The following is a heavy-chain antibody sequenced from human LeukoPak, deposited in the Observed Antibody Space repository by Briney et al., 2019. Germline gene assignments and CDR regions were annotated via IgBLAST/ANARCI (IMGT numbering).Heavy chain of an antibody. J-gene: IGHJ4*02. CDR1: GFTFDDYA. D-gene: IGHD3-10*01. Sequence: GRSPRLSCAASGFTFDDYAMHWVRQAPGKGLEWVSGISWNSGSIGYADSVKGRFTISRDNAKNSLYLQMNSLRAEDTALYYCAKDTQHYYGSGSYPDYWGQGTLVTVSS. CDR3: AKDTQHYYGSGSYPDY. CDR2: ISWNSGSI. V-gene: IGHV3-9*01.